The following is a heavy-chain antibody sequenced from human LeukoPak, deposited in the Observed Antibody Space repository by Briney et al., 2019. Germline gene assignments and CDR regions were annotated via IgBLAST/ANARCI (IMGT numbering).Heavy chain of an antibody. CDR3: ARDRYSSGWSDYMDV. Sequence: GGSLRLCCAASGFTFSSYWMSWVRQAPGKGLEWVANIKQDGSEKYYVDSVKGRFTISRDNAKNSLYLQMNSLRAEDTAVYYCARDRYSSGWSDYMDVWGKGTTVTVSS. CDR1: GFTFSSYW. V-gene: IGHV3-7*01. CDR2: IKQDGSEK. D-gene: IGHD6-19*01. J-gene: IGHJ6*03.